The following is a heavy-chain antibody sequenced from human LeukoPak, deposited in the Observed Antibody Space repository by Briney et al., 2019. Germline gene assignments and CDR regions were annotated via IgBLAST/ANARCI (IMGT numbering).Heavy chain of an antibody. CDR3: ARQGPPDYYDSSGYFDY. CDR2: IDRGGTT. J-gene: IGHJ4*02. D-gene: IGHD3-22*01. CDR1: GGSMSGDDYS. V-gene: IGHV4-30-2*01. Sequence: PSQTLSLTCAVSGGSMSGDDYSWSWIRQPPGKGLEWVGHIDRGGTTHYNPSLKSRVAISADRSQNQFSLKLSSVTAADTAVYYCARQGPPDYYDSSGYFDYWGQGTLVTVSS.